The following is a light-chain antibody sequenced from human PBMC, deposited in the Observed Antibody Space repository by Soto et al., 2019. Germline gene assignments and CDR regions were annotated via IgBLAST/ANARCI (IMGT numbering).Light chain of an antibody. V-gene: IGLV1-44*01. CDR3: AAWDDSLSGVV. CDR2: NNN. Sequence: QSVLTQPPSASGTPGQRVTISCSGSSSNIGRNNVNWYQQLPGTAPKLLIYNNNQRPSGVPDRFSGSKSGSSASLAISGLQSEDEADYYCAAWDDSLSGVVFGGGTQLTVL. CDR1: SSNIGRNN. J-gene: IGLJ2*01.